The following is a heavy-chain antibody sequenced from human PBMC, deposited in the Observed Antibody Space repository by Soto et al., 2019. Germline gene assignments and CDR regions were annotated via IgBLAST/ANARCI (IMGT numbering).Heavy chain of an antibody. V-gene: IGHV4-31*03. CDR1: GDFISSGGYY. Sequence: QVQLQESGPGLVKPSQTLSLTCTVSGDFISSGGYYWSWIRQLPGKGLEWIGYIYSSGTTYYNPSLKSRXXIXVXXSKNQFALNLSSVPAADTAVYYCARTDSSGYYFVYWGQGTLVTVFS. D-gene: IGHD3-22*01. CDR3: ARTDSSGYYFVY. J-gene: IGHJ4*02. CDR2: IYSSGTT.